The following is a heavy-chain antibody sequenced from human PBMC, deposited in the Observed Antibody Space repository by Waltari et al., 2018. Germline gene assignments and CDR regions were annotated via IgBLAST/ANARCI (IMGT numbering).Heavy chain of an antibody. J-gene: IGHJ4*02. V-gene: IGHV4-4*07. CDR1: GGSTSSYY. CDR2: IYTSGST. D-gene: IGHD6-19*01. CDR3: AREGSSSGWYLRSYYFDY. Sequence: QVQLQESGPGLVTPSETLSLTCTVSGGSTSSYYWSWIRPPAGKGLEWIGRIYTSGSTNYNPSLKSRVTMSVDTSKNQFSLKLSSVTAADTAVYYCAREGSSSGWYLRSYYFDYWGQGTLVTVSS.